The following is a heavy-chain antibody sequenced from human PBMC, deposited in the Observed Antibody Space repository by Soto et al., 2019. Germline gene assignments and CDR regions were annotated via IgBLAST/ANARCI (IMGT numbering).Heavy chain of an antibody. CDR3: ARGDMYGDSPY. CDR2: ISAYNGNT. D-gene: IGHD4-17*01. CDR1: GYTFTRYG. Sequence: ASVKVSCKASGYTFTRYGISWALQAPGQGLEWMGWISAYNGNTNYAQKLQGRVTMTTDTSTSTAYMELRSLRSDDTAVYYCARGDMYGDSPYWGQGTLVTVSS. V-gene: IGHV1-18*01. J-gene: IGHJ4*02.